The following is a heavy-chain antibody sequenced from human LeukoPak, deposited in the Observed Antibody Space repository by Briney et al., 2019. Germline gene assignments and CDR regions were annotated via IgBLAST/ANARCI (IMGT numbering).Heavy chain of an antibody. CDR3: ARARGYYYDFDY. CDR1: GGSVTGSYY. V-gene: IGHV4-61*03. J-gene: IGHJ4*02. Sequence: SETLSLXCTVSGGSVTGSYYWSWIRQPPGKGLEWIGYVSISGTKYNPSLKSRVTISVDTSKNHFSLKLSSVTAADTAVYYCARARGYYYDFDYWGQGALLTVSS. CDR2: VSISGT. D-gene: IGHD3-22*01.